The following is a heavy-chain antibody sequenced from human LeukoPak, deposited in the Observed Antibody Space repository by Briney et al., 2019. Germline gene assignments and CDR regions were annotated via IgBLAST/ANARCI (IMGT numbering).Heavy chain of an antibody. J-gene: IGHJ4*02. Sequence: PGGSLRLSCAASGFTFSIYWMSWVRQAPGKGLEWVANIKEDGSEKYYMDSVRGRFTISRDNAKNSLYLQMNSLRPEDTAVYYCARGYGITGDYWGQGTLVTVSS. CDR1: GFTFSIYW. D-gene: IGHD3-16*01. CDR3: ARGYGITGDY. CDR2: IKEDGSEK. V-gene: IGHV3-7*01.